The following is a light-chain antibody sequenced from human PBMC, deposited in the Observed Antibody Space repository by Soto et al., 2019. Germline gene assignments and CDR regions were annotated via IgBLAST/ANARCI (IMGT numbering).Light chain of an antibody. CDR2: DAS. V-gene: IGKV3-11*01. Sequence: VGLTQSAAALSLYTGERATLSCRASQSLINFVAWYQHKPGQPPRLLIYDASKRATGIPTRFSGSGSGTDFTLTISSLQPEDFAVYYCQQRSNWPDAFGQGTRLEIK. J-gene: IGKJ5*01. CDR1: QSLINF. CDR3: QQRSNWPDA.